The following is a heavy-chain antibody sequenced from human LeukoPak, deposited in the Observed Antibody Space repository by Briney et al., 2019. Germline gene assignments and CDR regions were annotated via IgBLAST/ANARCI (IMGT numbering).Heavy chain of an antibody. J-gene: IGHJ4*02. CDR1: GGSMSSHY. D-gene: IGHD6-6*01. CDR2: IYYTGST. Sequence: SETLSLTCTVSGGSMSSHYWSWIRQPPGKGLEWIGYIYYTGSTNYNPSLKSRVTISVDTSKNQFSLKLSSVTAADTAVYYCAREGSSSSLDYWGQGTLVTVSS. CDR3: AREGSSSSLDY. V-gene: IGHV4-59*11.